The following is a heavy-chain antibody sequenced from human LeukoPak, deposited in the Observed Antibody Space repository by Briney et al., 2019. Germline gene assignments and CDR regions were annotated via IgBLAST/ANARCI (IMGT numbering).Heavy chain of an antibody. J-gene: IGHJ5*02. D-gene: IGHD3-3*01. V-gene: IGHV4-4*07. Sequence: SETLSLTCTVSGGSISSYYWSWIRQPAGKGLEWIGRIYTSGSTNYNPSLKSRVTMSVDTSKNQFSLKLGSVTAADTAVYYCARDRPFGVVIIPTWFDPWGQGTLVTVSS. CDR3: ARDRPFGVVIIPTWFDP. CDR1: GGSISSYY. CDR2: IYTSGST.